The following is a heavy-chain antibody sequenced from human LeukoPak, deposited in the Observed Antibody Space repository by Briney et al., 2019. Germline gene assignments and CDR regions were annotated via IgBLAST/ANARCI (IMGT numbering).Heavy chain of an antibody. D-gene: IGHD3-22*01. Sequence: GGSLRLSCAASGFTFSSYAMHWVRQAPGKGLEWVAVISYDGSNKYYADSVKGRFTISRDNSKNTLYLQMNSLRAEDTAVYYCARDRQYYYDSSGYYYDYWGQGTLVTVSS. CDR3: ARDRQYYYDSSGYYYDY. CDR2: ISYDGSNK. J-gene: IGHJ4*02. CDR1: GFTFSSYA. V-gene: IGHV3-30-3*01.